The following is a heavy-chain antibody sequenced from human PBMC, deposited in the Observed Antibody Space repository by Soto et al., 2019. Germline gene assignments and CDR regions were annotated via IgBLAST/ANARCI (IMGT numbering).Heavy chain of an antibody. CDR3: ARSPYYYYFYAMDV. V-gene: IGHV2-70*01. CDR2: DDN. Sequence: DDNYYSTSLKTRLTISKDTSKNQVVLTMSNMDPVDTATYYCARSPYYYYFYAMDVWGRGTTVTVSS. J-gene: IGHJ6*02.